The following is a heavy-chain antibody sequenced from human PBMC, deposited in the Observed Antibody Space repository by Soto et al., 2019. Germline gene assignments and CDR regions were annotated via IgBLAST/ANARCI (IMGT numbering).Heavy chain of an antibody. D-gene: IGHD1-1*01. CDR1: GFMFSNHG. CDR2: IWSDGNKR. J-gene: IGHJ4*02. V-gene: IGHV3-33*01. CDR3: VRGDNWNDEASDY. Sequence: QVQLVESGGGVVQPGRSLRLSCAASGFMFSNHGMHWVRQAPGKGLEWVAAIWSDGNKRYYADSVKGRFTISRDNSKNTLYLQMNSLRAEDTAVYYCVRGDNWNDEASDYWGQGTLVTVSS.